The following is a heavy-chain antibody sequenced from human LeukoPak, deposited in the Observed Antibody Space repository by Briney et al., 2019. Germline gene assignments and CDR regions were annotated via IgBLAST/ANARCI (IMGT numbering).Heavy chain of an antibody. CDR3: ARERYYDSSGPFDY. D-gene: IGHD3-22*01. J-gene: IGHJ4*02. V-gene: IGHV3-21*01. Sequence: GGSLRLSCAASGFTFSSYSMNWVRKAPGKGLEWVASISSSSSYIYYADSVKGRFTISRDNAKNSLYLQMNRLRAEDTAVYYCARERYYDSSGPFDYWGQGTLVTVSS. CDR2: ISSSSSYI. CDR1: GFTFSSYS.